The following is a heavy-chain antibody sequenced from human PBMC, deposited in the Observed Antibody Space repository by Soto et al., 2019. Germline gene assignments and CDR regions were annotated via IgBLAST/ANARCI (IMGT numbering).Heavy chain of an antibody. CDR2: ITHRGST. CDR1: GRSFTSYY. J-gene: IGHJ4*02. CDR3: ARGTQQLAREQQPLDY. Sequence: SETLSLTCAVSGRSFTSYYCTWIRQPPEKWLEWIGEITHRGSTNYNPSFKSRGTMSVDTSKNQFTLKLTSVTAADTAVYFYARGTQQLAREQQPLDYWGQGXLVTVYS. D-gene: IGHD6-13*01. V-gene: IGHV4-34*01.